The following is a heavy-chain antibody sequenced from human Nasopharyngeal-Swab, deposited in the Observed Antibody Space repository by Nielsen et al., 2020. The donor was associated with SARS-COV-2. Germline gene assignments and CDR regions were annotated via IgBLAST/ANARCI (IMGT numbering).Heavy chain of an antibody. J-gene: IGHJ4*02. CDR1: GFTFSSYW. CDR3: ARSDYSGYDLYFDY. Sequence: GGSLRLSCAASGFTFSSYWMSWVRQAPGKGLEWVANIKQDGSEKYYVDSVKGRFTISRDNAKNSLYLQMNSLRAEDTAVYCCARSDYSGYDLYFDYWGQGTLVTVSS. V-gene: IGHV3-7*01. D-gene: IGHD5-12*01. CDR2: IKQDGSEK.